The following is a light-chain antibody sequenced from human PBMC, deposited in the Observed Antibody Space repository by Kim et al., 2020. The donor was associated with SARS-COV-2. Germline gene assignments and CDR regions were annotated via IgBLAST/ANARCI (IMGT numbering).Light chain of an antibody. CDR1: SSDVGGYNY. CDR2: DVS. J-gene: IGLJ1*01. Sequence: GQSITIACTGTSSDVGGYNYVSWYQQHPGKAPKLMIYDVSNRPSGVSNRFSGSKSGNTASLTISGLQAEDEADYCCSSYTSNSTCDFGTGTKVTVL. CDR3: SSYTSNSTCD. V-gene: IGLV2-14*03.